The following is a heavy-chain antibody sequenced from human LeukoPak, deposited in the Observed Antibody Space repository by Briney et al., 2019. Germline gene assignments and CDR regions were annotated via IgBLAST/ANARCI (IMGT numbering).Heavy chain of an antibody. J-gene: IGHJ4*02. V-gene: IGHV3-21*01. Sequence: GGSLRLSCAASGFTFSTSAMNWVRQVPGKGLEWVSSIDYDSSHIYYAASVRGRFTSSRDNARDSVYPQMDSLRVEDTAVYYCTRDPLRYLRVGHYDYWGQGTLVAVSS. CDR1: GFTFSTSA. D-gene: IGHD3-9*01. CDR3: TRDPLRYLRVGHYDY. CDR2: IDYDSSHI.